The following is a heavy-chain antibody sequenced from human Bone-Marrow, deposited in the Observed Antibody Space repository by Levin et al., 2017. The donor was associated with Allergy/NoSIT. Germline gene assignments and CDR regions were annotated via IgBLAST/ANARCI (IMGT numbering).Heavy chain of an antibody. CDR1: GYTFTGYY. CDR2: INPNSGGT. Sequence: GESLKISCKASGYTFTGYYMHWVRQAPGQGLEWMGWINPNSGGTNYAQKFQGRVTMTRDTSISTAYMELSRLRSDDTAVYYCAREHYDFWSDHPEDFDYWGQGTLVTVSS. D-gene: IGHD3-3*01. V-gene: IGHV1-2*02. CDR3: AREHYDFWSDHPEDFDY. J-gene: IGHJ4*02.